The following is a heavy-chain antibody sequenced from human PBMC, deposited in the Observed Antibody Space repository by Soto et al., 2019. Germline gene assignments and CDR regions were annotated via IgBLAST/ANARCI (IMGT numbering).Heavy chain of an antibody. D-gene: IGHD3-10*01. CDR1: GGSISSGGYY. V-gene: IGHV4-31*03. J-gene: IGHJ5*02. CDR3: ARDGWFGELSNGFDP. CDR2: IYYSGST. Sequence: QVQLQESGPGLVKPSQTLSLTCTVSGGSISSGGYYWSWIRQHPGKGLEWIGYIYYSGSTYYNPSLKSRVTISVDTSKNQFSLKQSSVTAADTAVYYCARDGWFGELSNGFDPWGQGTLVTVSS.